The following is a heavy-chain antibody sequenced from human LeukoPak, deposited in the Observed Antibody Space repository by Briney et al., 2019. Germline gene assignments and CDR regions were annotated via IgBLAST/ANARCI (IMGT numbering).Heavy chain of an antibody. CDR2: INSDGSST. Sequence: GGSLRLSCAASGFTFSTYWMNWFRQTPGKGLVWVSRINSDGSSTSYADSVKGRFTISRDNAKNTLYLQMSSLRAEDTAVYYCARGYSGTYRFGYWGQGTLVTVSS. D-gene: IGHD1-26*01. CDR1: GFTFSTYW. V-gene: IGHV3-74*01. J-gene: IGHJ4*02. CDR3: ARGYSGTYRFGY.